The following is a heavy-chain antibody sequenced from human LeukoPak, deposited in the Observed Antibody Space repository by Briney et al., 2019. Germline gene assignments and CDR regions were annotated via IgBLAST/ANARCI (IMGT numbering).Heavy chain of an antibody. D-gene: IGHD5-12*01. J-gene: IGHJ4*02. Sequence: GGSLRLSCAASGFTFRGYVMSWVRQAPGKGVEWVSSISVSGDNTYYADSVKGRFTISRDNSKNTVYLQMNSLRDEDTAMYYCAKGGPDDYWGQGTLVTVSS. CDR1: GFTFRGYV. CDR2: ISVSGDNT. CDR3: AKGGPDDY. V-gene: IGHV3-23*01.